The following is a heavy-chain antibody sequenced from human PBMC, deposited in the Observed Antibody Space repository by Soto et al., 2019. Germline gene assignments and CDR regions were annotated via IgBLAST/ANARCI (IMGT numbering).Heavy chain of an antibody. Sequence: GGSLRLSCAASGFTFSSYEMNWVRQAPGKGLEWVSYISSSGSTIYYADSVKGRFTISRDNAKNSLYLQMNSLRAEDTAVYYCARGSIGSSWAYGMDVWGQGTTVTVSS. V-gene: IGHV3-48*03. J-gene: IGHJ6*02. D-gene: IGHD6-13*01. CDR3: ARGSIGSSWAYGMDV. CDR2: ISSSGSTI. CDR1: GFTFSSYE.